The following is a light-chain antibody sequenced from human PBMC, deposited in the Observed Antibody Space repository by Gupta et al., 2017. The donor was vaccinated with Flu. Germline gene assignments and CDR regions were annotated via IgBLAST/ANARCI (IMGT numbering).Light chain of an antibody. CDR2: GAS. CDR3: QQDGTSLYT. Sequence: GTLSLPPGERATLSCRASQSVNNNLLTWYQQKPGQAPRLLIYGASSRATGIPDRFSGSGSGTDFTLTIRRLEPEDFAVYYCQQDGTSLYTFGQGTKVEIK. J-gene: IGKJ2*01. V-gene: IGKV3-20*01. CDR1: QSVNNNL.